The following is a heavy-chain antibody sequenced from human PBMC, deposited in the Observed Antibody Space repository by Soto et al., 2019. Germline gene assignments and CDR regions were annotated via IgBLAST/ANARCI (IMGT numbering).Heavy chain of an antibody. CDR3: ERELGATLNWFDP. Sequence: QVQLVQSGAEGKKPGSSVKVSCKASGGTFSSYAISWVRHAPGQGLEWMGGIIHIFGTANYAQKFQGRVTITADEATSTAYMELSSLRSEDTAVDYCERELGATLNWFDPWGQGTLVTVSS. D-gene: IGHD1-26*01. CDR2: IIHIFGTA. V-gene: IGHV1-69*01. J-gene: IGHJ5*02. CDR1: GGTFSSYA.